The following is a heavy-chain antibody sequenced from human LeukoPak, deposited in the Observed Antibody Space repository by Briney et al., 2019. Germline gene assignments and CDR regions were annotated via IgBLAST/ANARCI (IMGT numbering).Heavy chain of an antibody. V-gene: IGHV4-61*02. CDR3: ARDLYP. CDR1: GGSISSGSYF. J-gene: IGHJ5*02. Sequence: PSETLSLTCTVSGGSISSGSYFWSWIRQPAGKGLEWIGRIYTSGIINYNPSLKSRVSISVDTSKNHFSLKLSSVTAADTAVYYCARDLYPWGQGALVTVSS. CDR2: IYTSGII.